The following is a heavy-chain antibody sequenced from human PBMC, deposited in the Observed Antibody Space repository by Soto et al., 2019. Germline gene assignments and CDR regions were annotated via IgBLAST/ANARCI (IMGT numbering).Heavy chain of an antibody. D-gene: IGHD2-8*01. CDR2: INPSGGST. CDR3: ASGRERVLYGMDV. V-gene: IGHV1-46*01. Sequence: QVQLVQSGAEVKKPGASVKVSCKASGYTFTSYYMHWVRQAPGQGLEWMGIINPSGGSTSYAQKFQGRVTMTRDTSTSTVYMELSSLKSEDTAVYYCASGRERVLYGMDVWGQGTTVTVSS. CDR1: GYTFTSYY. J-gene: IGHJ6*02.